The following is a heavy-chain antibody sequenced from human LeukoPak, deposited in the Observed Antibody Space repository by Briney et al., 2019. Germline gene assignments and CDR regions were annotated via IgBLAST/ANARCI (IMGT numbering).Heavy chain of an antibody. CDR3: TTPLRWYDAFDI. CDR1: GFTFSSYW. Sequence: SGGSLRLSCAASGFTFSSYWMSWVRQAPGKGLEWVGFIRSKAYGGTTEYAASVKGRFTISRDDSKSIAYLQMNSLKTEDTAVYYCTTPLRWYDAFDIWGQGTMVTVSS. V-gene: IGHV3-49*04. CDR2: IRSKAYGGTT. J-gene: IGHJ3*02. D-gene: IGHD4-23*01.